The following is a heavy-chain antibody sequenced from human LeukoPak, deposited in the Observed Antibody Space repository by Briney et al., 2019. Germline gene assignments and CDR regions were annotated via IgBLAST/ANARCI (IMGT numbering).Heavy chain of an antibody. J-gene: IGHJ3*02. CDR2: SYISGST. V-gene: IGHV4-4*07. CDR1: GYSITNDYY. CDR3: ASQTRSNRDAFDI. Sequence: KTSETLSLTCTVSGYSITNDYYWNWIRQPAGKGLEWIGRSYISGSTDYNPSLKSRVTVSVDTSKNQFSLKLTSVTAADTAVSYCASQTRSNRDAFDIWGQGTMVTVSS. D-gene: IGHD1-14*01.